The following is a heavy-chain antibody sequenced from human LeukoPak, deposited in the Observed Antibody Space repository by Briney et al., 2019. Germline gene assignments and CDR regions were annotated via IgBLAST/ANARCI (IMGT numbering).Heavy chain of an antibody. Sequence: SETLSLTCTVSGGSISSSSYYWGWIRQPPGKGLEWIGSIYYSGSTYYNPSLKSRVTISVDTSKNQLSLKLSSVTAADTAVYYCASRGSYDSSGYYYPRGAFDIWGQGTMVTVSS. D-gene: IGHD3-22*01. J-gene: IGHJ3*02. CDR2: IYYSGST. CDR3: ASRGSYDSSGYYYPRGAFDI. V-gene: IGHV4-39*01. CDR1: GGSISSSSYY.